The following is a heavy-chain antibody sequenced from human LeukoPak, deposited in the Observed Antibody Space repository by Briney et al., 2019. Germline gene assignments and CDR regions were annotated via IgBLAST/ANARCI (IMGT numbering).Heavy chain of an antibody. J-gene: IGHJ5*02. D-gene: IGHD2-15*01. CDR3: AKTQGYYDA. V-gene: IGHV3-23*01. CDR1: GFTFSNYA. CDR2: IYGDDDKT. Sequence: GGSLRLSCVASGFTFSNYAMTWVRQASGEGVEMVSGIYGDDDKTAYGDAVKGRFTISRDNSKNTLFLQMNSLRADDTAVYYCAKTQGYYDAWGQGALVTVSS.